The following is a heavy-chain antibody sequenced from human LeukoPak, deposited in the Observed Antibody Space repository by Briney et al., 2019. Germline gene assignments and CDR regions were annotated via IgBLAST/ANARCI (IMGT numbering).Heavy chain of an antibody. CDR3: ARDVPFNY. CDR1: GGSVSSGSYY. V-gene: IGHV4-61*01. CDR2: IYYSGST. J-gene: IGHJ4*02. Sequence: SETLSLTCTVSGGSVSSGSYYWSWIRQPPWKGLEWIGYIYYSGSTNYNPSLKSRVTISVDTSKNQFSLKLSSVTAADTAVYYCARDVPFNYWGQGTLVTVSS.